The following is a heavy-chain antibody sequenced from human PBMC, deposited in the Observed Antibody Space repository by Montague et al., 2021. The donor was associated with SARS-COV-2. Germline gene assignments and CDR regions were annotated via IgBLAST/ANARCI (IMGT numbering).Heavy chain of an antibody. D-gene: IGHD3-16*01. CDR1: GVSITSYY. J-gene: IGHJ4*02. V-gene: IGHV4-4*07. Sequence: SETLSLTCSISGVSITSYYWSWVRQPAGKGLEWIGHMYASGSTNXSPSLKSRVRLSIDNPKNQFSLKLESLTAADTAVYYCVRDGGNWYYFDYWGQGALVTVSS. CDR2: MYASGST. CDR3: VRDGGNWYYFDY.